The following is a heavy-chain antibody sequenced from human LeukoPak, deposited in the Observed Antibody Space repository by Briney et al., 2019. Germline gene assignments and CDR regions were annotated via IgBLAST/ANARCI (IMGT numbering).Heavy chain of an antibody. V-gene: IGHV3-30*04. J-gene: IGHJ4*02. D-gene: IGHD2/OR15-2a*01. CDR1: GFTFSSYA. CDR2: ISYDGSNK. CDR3: AKRGILW. Sequence: HPGGSLRLSCAASGFTFSSYAMHWVRQAPGKGLEWVAVISYDGSNKYYADSVKGRFTISRDNSKNTLYLQMNTLRAEDTAVYYCAKRGILWGGQGTLVTVSS.